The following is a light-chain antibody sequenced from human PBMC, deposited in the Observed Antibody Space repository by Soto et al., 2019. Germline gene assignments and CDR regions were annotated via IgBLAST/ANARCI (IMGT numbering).Light chain of an antibody. Sequence: QSALTQPASVSGSPGQSIAISCTGTSSDVDAYNFVSWYQRHPGKAPKLMIFDVSNRPSGVSNRFSGSKSGNTASLTISGLQAEDEADYYCTSYTTSSTYVFGTGTKVTVL. CDR1: SSDVDAYNF. CDR3: TSYTTSSTYV. J-gene: IGLJ1*01. CDR2: DVS. V-gene: IGLV2-14*03.